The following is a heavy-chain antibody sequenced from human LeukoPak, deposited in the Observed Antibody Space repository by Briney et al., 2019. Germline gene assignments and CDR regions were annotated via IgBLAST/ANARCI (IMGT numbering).Heavy chain of an antibody. D-gene: IGHD2-15*01. V-gene: IGHV4-4*07. J-gene: IGHJ5*02. Sequence: SETLSLTCTVSGGSIRDYYWSWIRRSAGKGLEWIGRIYTSGSTNYNPSLTSRVTMSVDTSKNQFSLILSSVTAADTAVYYCAREGYCSGGSCYLNWFDPWGQGTLVTVSS. CDR2: IYTSGST. CDR1: GGSIRDYY. CDR3: AREGYCSGGSCYLNWFDP.